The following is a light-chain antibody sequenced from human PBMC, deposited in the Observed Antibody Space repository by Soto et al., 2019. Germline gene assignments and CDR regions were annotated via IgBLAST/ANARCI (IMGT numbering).Light chain of an antibody. CDR3: SSYTRSSLYV. J-gene: IGLJ1*01. V-gene: IGLV2-14*01. Sequence: QSALTQPASVSGSPGQSITISCTGTSSDVGGYNYVSWYQQHPGKAPKLMIYEVSNRPSGVSNRFSGSKSGNTASLTISGLQAEDEADYYCSSYTRSSLYVFGTGTQLTVL. CDR1: SSDVGGYNY. CDR2: EVS.